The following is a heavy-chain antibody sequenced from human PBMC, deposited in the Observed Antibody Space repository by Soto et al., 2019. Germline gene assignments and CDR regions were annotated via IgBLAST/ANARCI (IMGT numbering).Heavy chain of an antibody. J-gene: IGHJ6*02. D-gene: IGHD1-1*01. CDR1: GGTFRNSA. Sequence: QVQLEQSGAEVKKPGSSVKLSCKASGGTFRNSAISWVRQAPGQGLEWMGGIMPIFRTPDYAQKFQGRVTITADESTNTAYMELSGLRSDDTAVYYCARDNDRPQLGGNYYYILDVWGHVTTVTVSS. CDR3: ARDNDRPQLGGNYYYILDV. V-gene: IGHV1-69*12. CDR2: IMPIFRTP.